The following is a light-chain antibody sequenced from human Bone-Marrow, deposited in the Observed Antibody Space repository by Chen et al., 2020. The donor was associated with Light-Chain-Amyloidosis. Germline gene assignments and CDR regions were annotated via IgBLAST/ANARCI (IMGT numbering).Light chain of an antibody. CDR2: SND. Sequence: QSVLTQPPSASGTPGQRVTISCSGNSSNVGGITVNWYQQVPGTAPKLLIYSNDKRPSGVPDRFSGSKSVTSASLAIIGLQSEDEVDYYCAHWDDSMMGRLFGGGTKLTVL. J-gene: IGLJ3*02. CDR1: SSNVGGIT. CDR3: AHWDDSMMGRL. V-gene: IGLV1-44*01.